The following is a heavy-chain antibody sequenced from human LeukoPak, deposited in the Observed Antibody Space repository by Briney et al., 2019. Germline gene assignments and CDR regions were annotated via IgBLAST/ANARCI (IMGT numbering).Heavy chain of an antibody. Sequence: GSLRLSCGASGFTFSDYYWGWIRQPPGKGLEWIGEINHSGSTNYNPSLKSRVTISVDTSKNQFSLKLSSVTAADTAVYYCARRTTFDPWGQGTLVTVSS. D-gene: IGHD4-11*01. CDR1: GFTFSDYY. J-gene: IGHJ5*02. CDR2: INHSGST. CDR3: ARRTTFDP. V-gene: IGHV4-34*01.